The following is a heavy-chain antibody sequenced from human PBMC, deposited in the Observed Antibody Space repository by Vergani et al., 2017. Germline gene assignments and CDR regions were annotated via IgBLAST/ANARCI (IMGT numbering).Heavy chain of an antibody. Sequence: VQLVESGGGVVQPGGSLRLSCAASGFTFDDYAMHWVRQAPGKGLEWVSGISWNSGSIGYADSVKGRFTISRDNAKNSLYLQMNSLRAEDTALYYCAKDFDDSGVFDYWGQGTLVTVSS. CDR1: GFTFDDYA. V-gene: IGHV3-9*01. J-gene: IGHJ4*02. CDR3: AKDFDDSGVFDY. CDR2: ISWNSGSI. D-gene: IGHD3-3*01.